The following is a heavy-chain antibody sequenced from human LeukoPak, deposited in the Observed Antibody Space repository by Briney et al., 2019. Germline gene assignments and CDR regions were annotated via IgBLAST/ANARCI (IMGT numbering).Heavy chain of an antibody. D-gene: IGHD3-3*01. Sequence: PGGSLRLSCEASGFTFSRFAMTWVRQAPGKGLEWVSAISGSGGSTYYADSVKGRFTISRDNSKNTLYLQMNSLRAEDTAVYYCAKYYDFWSGYSYYFDYWGQGTLVTVSS. CDR2: ISGSGGST. V-gene: IGHV3-23*01. J-gene: IGHJ4*02. CDR1: GFTFSRFA. CDR3: AKYYDFWSGYSYYFDY.